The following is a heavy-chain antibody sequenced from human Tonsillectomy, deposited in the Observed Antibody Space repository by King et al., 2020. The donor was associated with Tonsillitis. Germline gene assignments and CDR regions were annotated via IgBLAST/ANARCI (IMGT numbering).Heavy chain of an antibody. CDR2: ISAYNGNT. V-gene: IGHV1-18*01. J-gene: IGHJ3*02. D-gene: IGHD6-13*01. Sequence: VQLVESGAEVKKPGASVKVACKASGYTFISYCMSWVRQAPGQGLDGMGLISAYNGNTGYAQNLQGRLTMTTDTSTSKAYMNLGSRRSDDTAVYYCARLAVALDAFDIWGQGTMVTVSS. CDR1: GYTFISYC. CDR3: ARLAVALDAFDI.